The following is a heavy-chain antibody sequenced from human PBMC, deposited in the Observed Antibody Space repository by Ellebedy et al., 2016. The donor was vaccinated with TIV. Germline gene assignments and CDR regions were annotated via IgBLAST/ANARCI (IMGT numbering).Heavy chain of an antibody. CDR1: GVTVSSNH. CDR2: LQSGGTT. Sequence: GESLKISCAAPGVTVSSNHMNWVLQAPGKVLEWVSVLQSGGTTHYADSVKGIFTIARDNSKNTLYLQMNSLRAEDTAVYYCTKARDGGGSVDYWGQGTLVTSSS. CDR3: TKARDGGGSVDY. V-gene: IGHV3-66*01. D-gene: IGHD2-15*01. J-gene: IGHJ4*02.